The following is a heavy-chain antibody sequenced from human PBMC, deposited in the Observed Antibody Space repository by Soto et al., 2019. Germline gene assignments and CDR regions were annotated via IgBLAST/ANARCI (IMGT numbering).Heavy chain of an antibody. CDR3: AKDKRNYGSGTFSH. J-gene: IGHJ4*02. Sequence: LRLSCAASGFTVTSYAMSWVRQAPGKGLEWVSLVSGTGDSTHYANSVRGRFTISRDDSKATLYLQMSGLRAEDTAVYYCAKDKRNYGSGTFSHWGQGTLVTVSS. V-gene: IGHV3-23*01. CDR1: GFTVTSYA. D-gene: IGHD3-10*01. CDR2: VSGTGDST.